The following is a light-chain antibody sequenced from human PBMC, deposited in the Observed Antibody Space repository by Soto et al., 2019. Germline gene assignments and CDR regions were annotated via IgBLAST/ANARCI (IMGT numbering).Light chain of an antibody. V-gene: IGLV2-11*01. CDR3: CSHAGSLTWV. CDR2: DVN. J-gene: IGLJ3*02. CDR1: TGDVGGSGH. Sequence: QSVLTQPASVSGSPGQSVTISCTGTTGDVGGSGHVSWYQQHPGKAPKLVIYDVNQRPSGVPDRFSGSKSGNTASLTISGLQAEDESDYYCCSHAGSLTWVFGGGTKLTVL.